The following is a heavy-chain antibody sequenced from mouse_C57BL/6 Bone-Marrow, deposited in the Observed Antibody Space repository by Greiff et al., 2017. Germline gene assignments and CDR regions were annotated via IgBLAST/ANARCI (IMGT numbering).Heavy chain of an antibody. J-gene: IGHJ2*01. Sequence: EVHLVESGGGLVQPGGSLSLSCAASGFTFTDYYMSWVRQPPGKALEWLGFIRNKANGYTTEYSASVKGRFTISRDNSQSILYLQMNALRAEDSAPYYCARYGSSSFDYWGQGTTLTVSS. V-gene: IGHV7-3*01. CDR3: ARYGSSSFDY. D-gene: IGHD1-1*01. CDR1: GFTFTDYY. CDR2: IRNKANGYTT.